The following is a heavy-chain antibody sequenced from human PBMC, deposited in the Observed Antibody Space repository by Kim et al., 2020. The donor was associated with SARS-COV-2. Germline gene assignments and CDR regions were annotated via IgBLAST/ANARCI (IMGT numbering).Heavy chain of an antibody. Sequence: GGSLRLSFAASGFTFSRYAMHWVRQAPGKGLEWVAVISYDGSTKYYADSVKGRFTISRDNSKNTLYLQMNSLRAEDTAVYYCASERSRSWYNPFAYWGQG. CDR2: ISYDGSTK. J-gene: IGHJ4*02. D-gene: IGHD6-13*01. CDR3: ASERSRSWYNPFAY. CDR1: GFTFSRYA. V-gene: IGHV3-30-3*01.